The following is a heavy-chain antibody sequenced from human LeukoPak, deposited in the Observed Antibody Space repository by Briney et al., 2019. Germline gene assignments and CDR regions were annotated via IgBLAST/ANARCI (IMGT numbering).Heavy chain of an antibody. Sequence: ASVKVSCKASGYTCTSYDINWVRQATGQGLEWMGWMNPNSGNTGYAQKFQGRVTMTRNTSISTAYMELSSLRSEDTAVYYCARGARKVRGVITYYFDYWGQGTLVTVSS. CDR3: ARGARKVRGVITYYFDY. CDR2: MNPNSGNT. V-gene: IGHV1-8*01. J-gene: IGHJ4*02. CDR1: GYTCTSYD. D-gene: IGHD3-10*01.